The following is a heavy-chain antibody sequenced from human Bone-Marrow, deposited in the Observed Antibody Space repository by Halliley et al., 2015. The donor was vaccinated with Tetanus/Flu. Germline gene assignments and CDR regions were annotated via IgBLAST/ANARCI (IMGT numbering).Heavy chain of an antibody. Sequence: LRLSCTVSGGSINSGGFYWTWIRQHPGKGLEWIGYIFYTGHTYYNPSLRSRLTISLDTSENQFSLNLRSVTAADTAVYYCARGGLQAFDSWGQGTLVTVSS. D-gene: IGHD3-10*01. CDR1: GGSINSGGFY. CDR3: ARGGLQAFDS. J-gene: IGHJ4*02. V-gene: IGHV4-31*03. CDR2: IFYTGHT.